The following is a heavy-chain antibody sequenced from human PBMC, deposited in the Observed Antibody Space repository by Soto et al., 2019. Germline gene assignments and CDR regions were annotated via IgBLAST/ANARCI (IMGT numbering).Heavy chain of an antibody. V-gene: IGHV1-2*02. Sequence: ASVKVSCKASGYTFTGCYIHWVRQAPGQGLEWVGWLNPNSGGTYYAQNFQGRVTMTRDTSISTTYMELRWLRSDDTAVYYCATAKNYGANIFDYWGQGTLVTVSS. J-gene: IGHJ4*02. CDR1: GYTFTGCY. CDR2: LNPNSGGT. CDR3: ATAKNYGANIFDY. D-gene: IGHD4-17*01.